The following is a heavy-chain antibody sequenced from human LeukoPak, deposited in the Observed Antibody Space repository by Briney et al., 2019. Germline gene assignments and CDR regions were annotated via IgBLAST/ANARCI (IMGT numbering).Heavy chain of an antibody. CDR3: ARDRVVTTIFGVLTA. Sequence: GGSLRLSCAASGFTFSDYYMSWIRQAPGKGLEWVSYISSSGSTIYYADSVKGRFTISRDNAKNSLYLQVNSLRAEDTAVYYCARDRVVTTIFGVLTAWGQGTLVTVSS. D-gene: IGHD3-3*01. V-gene: IGHV3-11*04. J-gene: IGHJ5*02. CDR1: GFTFSDYY. CDR2: ISSSGSTI.